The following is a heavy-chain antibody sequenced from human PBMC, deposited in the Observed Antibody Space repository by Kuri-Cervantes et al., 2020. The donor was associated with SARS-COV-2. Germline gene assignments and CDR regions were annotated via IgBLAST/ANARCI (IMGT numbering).Heavy chain of an antibody. CDR2: ISSSSSYI. D-gene: IGHD2-21*02. J-gene: IGHJ4*02. CDR3: TTDLRGAVVTAYTFFDY. Sequence: GESLKIPCAASGFTFSSYSMNWVRQAPGKGLERASSISSSSSYIYYADSVKGRFTISRDNAKNSLYLQMNSLKTEDTAVYYCTTDLRGAVVTAYTFFDYWGQGTLVTVSS. V-gene: IGHV3-21*03. CDR1: GFTFSSYS.